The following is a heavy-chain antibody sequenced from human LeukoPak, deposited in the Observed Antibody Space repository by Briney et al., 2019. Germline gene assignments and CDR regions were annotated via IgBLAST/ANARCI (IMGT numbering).Heavy chain of an antibody. CDR3: ARESNRRLHYYGIDV. Sequence: HPGGSLRLSCAASGFTFSSYAMSWVRQAPGKGLQWVSMIRSNTGTDYADSVKGRFTISRDSSNNTLFLQMNSLRAEDTAVYYCARESNRRLHYYGIDVWGLGTTVTVSS. J-gene: IGHJ6*02. D-gene: IGHD2-15*01. V-gene: IGHV3-23*01. CDR2: IRSNTGT. CDR1: GFTFSSYA.